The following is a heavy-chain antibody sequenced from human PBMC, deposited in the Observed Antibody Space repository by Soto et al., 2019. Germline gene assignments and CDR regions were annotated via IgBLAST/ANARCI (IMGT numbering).Heavy chain of an antibody. V-gene: IGHV3-23*01. CDR3: AKESMPEHYGDTLFDY. D-gene: IGHD4-17*01. Sequence: PGGSLRLSLEASGFSFSNHSLSWVRQSPGKGLKWVSPFSAGGRAYYADSVKGRFTIAEDTSKNTLHLQASSLRAEDTAVYYCAKESMPEHYGDTLFDYWGQGTRVTVSS. CDR1: GFSFSNHS. CDR2: FSAGGRA. J-gene: IGHJ4*02.